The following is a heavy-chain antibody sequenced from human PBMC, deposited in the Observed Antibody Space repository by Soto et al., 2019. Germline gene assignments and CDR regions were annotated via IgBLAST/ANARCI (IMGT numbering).Heavy chain of an antibody. J-gene: IGHJ4*02. CDR2: ISAYNGNT. Sequence: ASVKVSCKASGYTFTSYGISWVRQAPGQRLEWMGWISAYNGNTNYAQKFQVRATISRDTSANTAYMELSRLTSEDTAVYYCARAWGIEGGYNYFDYWGQGTPVTVSS. CDR3: ARAWGIEGGYNYFDY. D-gene: IGHD5-12*01. CDR1: GYTFTSYG. V-gene: IGHV1-18*01.